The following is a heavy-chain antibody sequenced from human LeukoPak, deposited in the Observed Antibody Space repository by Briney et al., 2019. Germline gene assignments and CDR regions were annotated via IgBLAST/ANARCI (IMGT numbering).Heavy chain of an antibody. CDR1: GGSISSYY. V-gene: IGHV4-59*01. J-gene: IGHJ4*02. Sequence: SETLSLTCPVSGGSISSYYWSWIRQPPGKGLEWIGYIYYSGSTNYNPSLKSRVTLSVDTSKNQFSLKLSSVTAADTAVYYCARVGSGWYKFDYWGQGTLVTVSS. CDR2: IYYSGST. D-gene: IGHD6-19*01. CDR3: ARVGSGWYKFDY.